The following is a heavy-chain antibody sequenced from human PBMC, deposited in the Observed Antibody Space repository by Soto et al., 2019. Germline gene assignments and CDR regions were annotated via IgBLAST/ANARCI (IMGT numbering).Heavy chain of an antibody. J-gene: IGHJ5*02. CDR2: ISAYNGNT. Sequence: VNVSCKASGYTFTSYGISWVRQAPGQGLEWMGWISAYNGNTNYAQKLQGRVTMTTDTSTSTAYMELRSLRSDDTAVYYCARDAPRTSTSFDPWGQGTLVTVSS. CDR3: ARDAPRTSTSFDP. CDR1: GYTFTSYG. V-gene: IGHV1-18*04. D-gene: IGHD6-6*01.